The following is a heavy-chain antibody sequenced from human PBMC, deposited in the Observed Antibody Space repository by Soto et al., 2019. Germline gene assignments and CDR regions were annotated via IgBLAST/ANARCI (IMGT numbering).Heavy chain of an antibody. J-gene: IGHJ4*02. D-gene: IGHD3-22*01. CDR1: GGSISSGGYY. CDR2: IYYSGST. CDR3: ARGMYYYDSSGYYYLDY. V-gene: IGHV4-31*03. Sequence: SETLSLTCTVSGGSISSGGYYWSWIRQHPGKGLEWIGYIYYSGSTYYNPSLKSRVTISVDTSKNQFSLKLSSVTAADTAVYYCARGMYYYDSSGYYYLDYWGQGTLVTVSS.